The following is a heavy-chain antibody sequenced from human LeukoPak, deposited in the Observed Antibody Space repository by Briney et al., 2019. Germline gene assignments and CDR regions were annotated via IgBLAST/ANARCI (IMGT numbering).Heavy chain of an antibody. CDR1: GGSISTYY. Sequence: SETLSLTCTVSGGSISTYYWNWIRQPPGKGLEWIGYIYHSGSTSYNPSLQSRVTISVDTSKNQFSLNLNSVTAADTAVYYCARGGAARLHFQNWGQGTLVTVSS. CDR2: IYHSGST. V-gene: IGHV4-59*01. J-gene: IGHJ1*01. CDR3: ARGGAARLHFQN. D-gene: IGHD6-6*01.